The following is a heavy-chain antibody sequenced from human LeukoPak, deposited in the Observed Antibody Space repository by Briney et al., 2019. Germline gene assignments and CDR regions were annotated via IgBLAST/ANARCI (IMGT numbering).Heavy chain of an antibody. Sequence: QPGGSLRLSRAASGFTFSSYWMHWVRQAPGKGLVWVSHINTDVSSTGYADFVKGRFTISRDNAENTLYLQMNNLRAEDTAVYYCARSTLAGRPLFDPWGQGTLVTVSS. CDR2: INTDVSST. D-gene: IGHD1-1*01. V-gene: IGHV3-74*01. CDR1: GFTFSSYW. J-gene: IGHJ5*02. CDR3: ARSTLAGRPLFDP.